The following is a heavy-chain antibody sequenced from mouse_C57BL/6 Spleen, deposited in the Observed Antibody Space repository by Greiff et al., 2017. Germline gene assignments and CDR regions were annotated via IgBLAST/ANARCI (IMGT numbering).Heavy chain of an antibody. CDR2: INPNNGGT. J-gene: IGHJ4*01. V-gene: IGHV1-22*01. Sequence: VQLQQSGPELVKPGASVKMSCKASGYTFTDYNMHWVKQSPGKSLEWIGYINPNNGGTSYNQKFKGKATLTVNKSSSTAYMELSSLTSEDSAVYYCAPVSNSVVEGEAMDDWGKGTSVTVSS. CDR3: APVSNSVVEGEAMDD. CDR1: GYTFTDYN. D-gene: IGHD1-1*01.